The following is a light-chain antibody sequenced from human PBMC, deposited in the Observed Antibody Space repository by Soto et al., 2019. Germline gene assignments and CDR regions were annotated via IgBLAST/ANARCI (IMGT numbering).Light chain of an antibody. V-gene: IGKV3-20*01. Sequence: VLTQAPGTVSLSPWERATLSCRASQSVSSNFLTWHQQKPGQAPRLLIYGASSRATGIPDRFSGSGSGTDFTLTISRLEPEDFAVYYCQQFSSYPLTFGGGTKVDIK. CDR3: QQFSSYPLT. J-gene: IGKJ4*01. CDR1: QSVSSNF. CDR2: GAS.